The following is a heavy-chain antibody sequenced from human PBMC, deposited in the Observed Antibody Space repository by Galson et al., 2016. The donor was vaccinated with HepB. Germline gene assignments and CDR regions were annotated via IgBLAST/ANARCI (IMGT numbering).Heavy chain of an antibody. CDR2: FDPEDRRT. Sequence: SVKVSCKVSGYSLTDLSMHWVRQGPGKGLEWMGGFDPEDRRTIYAPKFQDRVTLTEDTSTDTAYMELNSLTSADTAVYFCATLDYGVYALDYWGQGTLVTVSS. J-gene: IGHJ4*02. V-gene: IGHV1-24*01. CDR3: ATLDYGVYALDY. CDR1: GYSLTDLS. D-gene: IGHD4-17*01.